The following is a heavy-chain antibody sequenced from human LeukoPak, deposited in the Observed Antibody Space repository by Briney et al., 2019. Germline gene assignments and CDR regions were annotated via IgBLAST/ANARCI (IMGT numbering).Heavy chain of an antibody. CDR3: AREYGSGSYYAFDY. D-gene: IGHD3-10*01. V-gene: IGHV1-2*02. CDR1: GYTFTDCY. J-gene: IGHJ4*02. Sequence: ASVTVSCKASGYTFTDCYMHWVRQAPGQGLEWMGRINPNSGVTKYAQNFQGRVTMTRDTSITTAYMELSRLRSDDTALYYCAREYGSGSYYAFDYWGQGTLVTVSS. CDR2: INPNSGVT.